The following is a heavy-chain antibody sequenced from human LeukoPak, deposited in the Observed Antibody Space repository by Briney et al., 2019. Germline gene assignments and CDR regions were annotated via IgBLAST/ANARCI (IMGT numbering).Heavy chain of an antibody. D-gene: IGHD3-10*01. CDR2: IYSGGST. J-gene: IGHJ1*01. V-gene: IGHV3-66*01. Sequence: GGSLRLSCAASGLTISNNFMGWVRQTPGKGLEWVSLIYSGGSTYSADSVKGRFIISRDNSKNTLHLQMNSLRAEDTAVYYCARDTDYYGSGRHGYFDHWGQGTLVTVSP. CDR1: GLTISNNF. CDR3: ARDTDYYGSGRHGYFDH.